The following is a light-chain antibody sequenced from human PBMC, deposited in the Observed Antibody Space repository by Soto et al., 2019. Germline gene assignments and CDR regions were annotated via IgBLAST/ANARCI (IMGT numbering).Light chain of an antibody. Sequence: QSVLTQPPSVSRAPGQRVTISCTGRSSNIGAGYDVHWYQQLPGAAPKLLIYDNTNRPSGIPDRFSGSKSGTSASLAITGLQAEDEADYYCQSYDSSLSGYVFGSGTKLTVL. CDR3: QSYDSSLSGYV. J-gene: IGLJ1*01. V-gene: IGLV1-40*01. CDR1: SSNIGAGYD. CDR2: DNT.